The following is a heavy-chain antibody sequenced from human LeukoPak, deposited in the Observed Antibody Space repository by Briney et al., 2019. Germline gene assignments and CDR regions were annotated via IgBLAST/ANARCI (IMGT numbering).Heavy chain of an antibody. Sequence: GGSLRLSCAASGFTFSSYAMSWVRQAPGQGLEWGSAISGSGGSTYYADSVKGRFTISRDNSKNTLYLQMNSLRAEDTAVYYCAKAPTLEQPLFFAYWGQGTLVTVSS. CDR2: ISGSGGST. D-gene: IGHD1/OR15-1a*01. CDR3: AKAPTLEQPLFFAY. J-gene: IGHJ4*02. V-gene: IGHV3-23*01. CDR1: GFTFSSYA.